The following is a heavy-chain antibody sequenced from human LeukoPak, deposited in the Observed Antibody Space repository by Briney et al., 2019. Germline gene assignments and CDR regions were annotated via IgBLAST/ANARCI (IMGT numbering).Heavy chain of an antibody. V-gene: IGHV3-21*04. J-gene: IGHJ4*02. Sequence: GGSLRLSCAVSGFTFSGYSMNWVRQAPGKGPEWVSSISSSSTYIYYADSVKGRFTISRDNAKNSLYLQMNSLRAEDTAVYYCANLPTYYYGSSPGYWGQGTLVTVSS. D-gene: IGHD3-10*01. CDR3: ANLPTYYYGSSPGY. CDR2: ISSSSTYI. CDR1: GFTFSGYS.